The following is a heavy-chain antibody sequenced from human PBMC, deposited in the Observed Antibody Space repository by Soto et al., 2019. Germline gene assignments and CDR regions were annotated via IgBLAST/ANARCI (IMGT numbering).Heavy chain of an antibody. V-gene: IGHV3-23*01. Sequence: GGSLRLSCAASGFTFSSYAMSWVRQAPGKGLEWVSAISGSGGSTYYADSVKGRFTISRDNSKNTLYLQMNSLRAEDTAVYYCEKGPITMVRGGVYYYYGTDVRGQGTTVTVSS. D-gene: IGHD3-10*01. CDR1: GFTFSSYA. CDR2: ISGSGGST. CDR3: EKGPITMVRGGVYYYYGTDV. J-gene: IGHJ6*02.